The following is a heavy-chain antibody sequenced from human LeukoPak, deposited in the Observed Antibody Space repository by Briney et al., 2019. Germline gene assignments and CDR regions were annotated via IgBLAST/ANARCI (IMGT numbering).Heavy chain of an antibody. D-gene: IGHD3-22*01. CDR2: IYPGDSDT. J-gene: IGHJ3*02. Sequence: GESLKISCKGGGDNFNNYWIDWVRQMPGKGLEWMGIIYPGDSDTRYSPSFQGQVTISADKSISTAYLQWSSLKASDTAMYYCARTAVVITRGAFDIWGQGTMVTVSS. CDR1: GDNFNNYW. V-gene: IGHV5-51*01. CDR3: ARTAVVITRGAFDI.